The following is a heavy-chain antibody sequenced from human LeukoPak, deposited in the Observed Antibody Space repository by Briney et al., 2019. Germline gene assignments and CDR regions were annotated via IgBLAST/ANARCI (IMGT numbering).Heavy chain of an antibody. V-gene: IGHV3-23*01. Sequence: GGSLRLSCAASGFTSSSYAMSWVRQAPGKGLEWVSAISGSGGSTYYVDSVKGRFTISRDNSKNTLYLQMNSLRAEDTAVYYCAKDVTRYSGYDLVFDYWGQGTLVTVSS. D-gene: IGHD5-12*01. CDR1: GFTSSSYA. J-gene: IGHJ4*02. CDR2: ISGSGGST. CDR3: AKDVTRYSGYDLVFDY.